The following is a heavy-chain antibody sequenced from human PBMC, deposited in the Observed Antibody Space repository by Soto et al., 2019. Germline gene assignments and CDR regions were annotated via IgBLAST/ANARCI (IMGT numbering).Heavy chain of an antibody. CDR3: AREWAERSFNYYCREG. CDR1: GSTFTGYY. J-gene: IGHJ6*02. V-gene: IGHV1-2*02. Sequence: VKVSCQASGSTFTGYYMHWVRQAPGQGLEWMGWINPNSGGTNYAQKFQGRVTMTRDTSISTAYMELSRLRSDDAAVYYCAREWAERSFNYYCREGLGQRTT. D-gene: IGHD3-10*01. CDR2: INPNSGGT.